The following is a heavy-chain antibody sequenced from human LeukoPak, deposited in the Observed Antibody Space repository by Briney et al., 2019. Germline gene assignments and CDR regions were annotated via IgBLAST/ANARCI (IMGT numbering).Heavy chain of an antibody. V-gene: IGHV4-4*02. J-gene: IGHJ4*02. D-gene: IGHD5-24*01. CDR1: GFTSNIHW. CDR2: INHSGST. CDR3: ASLRDGYNWGIDY. Sequence: GSLRLSCVASGFTSNIHWMTWVRQAPGKGLEWIGEINHSGSTNYNPSLKSRVTISVDTSKNQFSLKLSSVTAADTAVYYCASLRDGYNWGIDYWGQGTLVTVSS.